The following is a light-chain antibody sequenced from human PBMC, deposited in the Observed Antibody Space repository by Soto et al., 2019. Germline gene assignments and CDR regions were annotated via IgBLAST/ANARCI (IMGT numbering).Light chain of an antibody. CDR1: QSISSY. CDR2: AAS. Sequence: DIHMTQSPSSLSASVGDRVTITCRASQSISSYVNWYQQKSGQAPKLLIYAASSLRSGVPSRFSGTGSGTDFTLTITSLQPEDVASYHCQQSYSTPPTFGQGTKLEIK. CDR3: QQSYSTPPT. V-gene: IGKV1-39*01. J-gene: IGKJ2*01.